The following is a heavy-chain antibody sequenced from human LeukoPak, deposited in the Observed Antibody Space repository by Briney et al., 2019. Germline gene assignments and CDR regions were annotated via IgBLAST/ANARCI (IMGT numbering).Heavy chain of an antibody. Sequence: GESLRLSCAASGFSFSSYWMSWVRQAPGKGLEWVANIKQDEGEKYYVDSVRGRFTISRDNAKNPLYLQMNSLRAEDTAVYYCAREASLSYMDVWGKGTTVTVSS. V-gene: IGHV3-7*01. CDR2: IKQDEGEK. CDR1: GFSFSSYW. CDR3: AREASLSYMDV. J-gene: IGHJ6*03.